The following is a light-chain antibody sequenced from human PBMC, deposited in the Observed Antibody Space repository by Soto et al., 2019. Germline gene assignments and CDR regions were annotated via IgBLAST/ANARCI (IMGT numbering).Light chain of an antibody. V-gene: IGKV4-1*01. Sequence: DIVMTHSPYSLAVSLGERATINCKSSQSLLYSSNNKNYLAWYLQKPGQSPQLLIYLASNRASGVPARFSGSGSGTYFTLKISRVEAEDVGLYYCMQALQTPNTFGQGTRLEIK. CDR2: LAS. CDR1: QSLLYSSNNKNY. CDR3: MQALQTPNT. J-gene: IGKJ5*01.